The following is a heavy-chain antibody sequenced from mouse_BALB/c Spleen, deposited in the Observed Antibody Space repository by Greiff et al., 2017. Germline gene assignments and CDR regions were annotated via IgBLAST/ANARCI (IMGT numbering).Heavy chain of an antibody. D-gene: IGHD1-1*01. Sequence: LVESGAELAKPGASVKMSCKASGYTFTSYWMHWVKQRPGQGLEWIGYINPSTGYTEYNQKFKDKATLTADKSSSTAYMQLSSLTSEDSAVYYCARSPPSPYYGSRYFDYWGQGTTLTVSS. CDR1: GYTFTSYW. CDR3: ARSPPSPYYGSRYFDY. V-gene: IGHV1-7*01. J-gene: IGHJ2*01. CDR2: INPSTGYT.